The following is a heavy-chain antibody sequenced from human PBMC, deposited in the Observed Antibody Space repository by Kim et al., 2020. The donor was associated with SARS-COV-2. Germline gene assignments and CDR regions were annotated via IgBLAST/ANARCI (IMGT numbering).Heavy chain of an antibody. Sequence: SETLSLTCTVSGGSISDYYWNWIRQPPGKGLEWIGYIYYSGSTTYNPSLKSRVTISVDTSKNQFSLQLRSVTAADTAVYYCARGTLFEDWGQGTLLTVSS. V-gene: IGHV4-59*13. CDR1: GGSISDYY. CDR3: ARGTLFED. CDR2: IYYSGST. J-gene: IGHJ4*02.